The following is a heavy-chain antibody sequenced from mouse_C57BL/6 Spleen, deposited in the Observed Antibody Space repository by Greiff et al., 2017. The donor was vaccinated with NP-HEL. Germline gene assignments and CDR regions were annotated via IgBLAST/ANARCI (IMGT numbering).Heavy chain of an antibody. CDR1: GFTFNTHA. D-gene: IGHD2-1*01. Sequence: GGGLVQPKGSLKLSCAASGFTFNTHAMHWVRQAPGKGLEWVARIRSKSSNYATYYAESVKDRFTISRDYSQSMLYLQMNNLKTEDTAMYCCVRSGNYVGFAYWGQGTLVTVAA. V-gene: IGHV10-3*01. CDR2: IRSKSSNYAT. CDR3: VRSGNYVGFAY. J-gene: IGHJ3*01.